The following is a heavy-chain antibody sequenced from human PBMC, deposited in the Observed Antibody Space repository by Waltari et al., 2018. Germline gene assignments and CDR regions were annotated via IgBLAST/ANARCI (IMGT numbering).Heavy chain of an antibody. D-gene: IGHD3-16*01. CDR1: AYSISSSNYY. CDR3: ARPSRGSGAFDM. Sequence: QLQLPESGPGLVKPSETLSLTCLFSAYSISSSNYYWGWIRQPPGKGLEWIGCIYYGGSTYYNPSLESRVTISVDTSKNQFSLKLSSVTAADTAVYYCARPSRGSGAFDMWGQGTMVTVSS. V-gene: IGHV4-39*07. CDR2: IYYGGST. J-gene: IGHJ3*02.